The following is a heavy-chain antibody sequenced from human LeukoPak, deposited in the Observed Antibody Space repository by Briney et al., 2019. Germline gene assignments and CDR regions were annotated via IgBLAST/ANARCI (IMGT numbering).Heavy chain of an antibody. CDR2: IYSGGNI. V-gene: IGHV3-53*01. Sequence: GGSLRLSCAASGFTVSSTYMSWVRQAPGKGLEWVSVIYSGGNIYYIDSVKGRFTISRDTSKNTLYLQMNSLRAEDTAVYFCASRHCSGGGCYFAGADPFDYWGQGTLVTVSS. D-gene: IGHD2-15*01. CDR3: ASRHCSGGGCYFAGADPFDY. J-gene: IGHJ4*02. CDR1: GFTVSSTY.